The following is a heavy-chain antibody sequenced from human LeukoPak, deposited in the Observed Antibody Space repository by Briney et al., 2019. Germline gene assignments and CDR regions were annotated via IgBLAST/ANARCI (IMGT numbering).Heavy chain of an antibody. J-gene: IGHJ4*02. D-gene: IGHD5-18*01. Sequence: GGSLRLSCAASGFTFSSYAMSWVRQAPGEGLDWVGVISNNGSNTYYGDSVKGRFTISRDNSNNTLSLQMNGLRIEETGVYFCVKGRRGSSYVHYFDRWGQGTLVTVSS. CDR3: VKGRRGSSYVHYFDR. CDR2: ISNNGSNT. CDR1: GFTFSSYA. V-gene: IGHV3-30*18.